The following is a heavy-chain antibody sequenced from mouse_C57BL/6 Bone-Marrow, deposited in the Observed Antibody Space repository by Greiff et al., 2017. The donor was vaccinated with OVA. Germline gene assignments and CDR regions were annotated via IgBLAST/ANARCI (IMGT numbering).Heavy chain of an antibody. Sequence: QVQLQQPGAELVKPGASVKLSCKASGYTFTSYWMHWVKQRPGQGLEWIGMIHPNSGSTNYNEKFKSKATLTVDKSSSTAYMQLSSLTSEDSAVYYCARTGGLGHFDYWGQGTTLTVSS. CDR1: GYTFTSYW. CDR3: ARTGGLGHFDY. V-gene: IGHV1-64*01. D-gene: IGHD4-1*01. J-gene: IGHJ2*01. CDR2: IHPNSGST.